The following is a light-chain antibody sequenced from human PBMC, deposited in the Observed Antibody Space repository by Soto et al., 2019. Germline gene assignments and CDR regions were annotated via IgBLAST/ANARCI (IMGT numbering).Light chain of an antibody. J-gene: IGLJ2*01. CDR3: SSYTSSGSLGV. CDR1: SSDVGSYNY. V-gene: IGLV2-14*01. Sequence: QSALTQPASVSGSPGQSITISCTGTSSDVGSYNYVSWYQQYPGKAPKLMIYDVNTRPSGVSNRFSGSKSGNTASLSISGLQAEDEADYYCSSYTSSGSLGVFGGGTKLTVL. CDR2: DVN.